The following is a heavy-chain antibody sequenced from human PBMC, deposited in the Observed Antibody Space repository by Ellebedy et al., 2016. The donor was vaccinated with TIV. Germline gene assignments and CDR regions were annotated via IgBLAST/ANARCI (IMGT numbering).Heavy chain of an antibody. CDR3: AKEYSSSSAHFDY. V-gene: IGHV3-30*18. J-gene: IGHJ4*02. CDR2: LSYDGSDK. CDR1: GFTFSSYG. Sequence: GESLKISCAASGFTFSSYGMHWVRQAPGKGLEWVAVLSYDGSDKDYADSVKGRFTISRDNSKNTLYLQMNSLRAEDTAVYYCAKEYSSSSAHFDYWGQGTLVTVSS. D-gene: IGHD6-6*01.